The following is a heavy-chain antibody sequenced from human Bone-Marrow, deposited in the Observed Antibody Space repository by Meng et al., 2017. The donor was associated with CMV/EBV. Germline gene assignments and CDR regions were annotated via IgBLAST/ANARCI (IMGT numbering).Heavy chain of an antibody. CDR3: AREVDIGYYFDY. V-gene: IGHV1-2*02. CDR1: GYTFTGYY. D-gene: IGHD5-12*01. Sequence: ASVKVSCKASGYTFTGYYMHWVRQAPGQGLEWMGWINPNSGGTNYAQKFQGRVTMTRDTSISTAYMELSRLRSEDTAVYYCAREVDIGYYFDYWGQGTLVTVSS. J-gene: IGHJ4*02. CDR2: INPNSGGT.